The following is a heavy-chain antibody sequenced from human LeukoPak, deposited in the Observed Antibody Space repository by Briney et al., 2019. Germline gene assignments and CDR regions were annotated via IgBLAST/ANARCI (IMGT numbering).Heavy chain of an antibody. V-gene: IGHV3-15*01. J-gene: IGHJ6*02. Sequence: GGSLRLSCAASGFTFSNAWMSWVRQAPGKGLEWVGRIKSKTDGGTTDYAAPVKGRFTISRDDSKNTLYLQMNSLKTEDTAVYYCTTAAAGIKYYYYGMDVWGQGTTVTVSS. CDR1: GFTFSNAW. D-gene: IGHD6-13*01. CDR3: TTAAAGIKYYYYGMDV. CDR2: IKSKTDGGTT.